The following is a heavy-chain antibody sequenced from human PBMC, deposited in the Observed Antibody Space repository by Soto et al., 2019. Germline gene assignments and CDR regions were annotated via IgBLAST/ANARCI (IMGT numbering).Heavy chain of an antibody. V-gene: IGHV1-69*13. J-gene: IGHJ4*02. D-gene: IGHD3-3*01. Sequence: SVKVSFKASGGTFSSYAISWVRHAPGQGLEWMGGIIPIFGTANYAQKFQGRVTITADESTSTAYMELSSLRSEDTAVYYCARLWSRRITIFGVVTKNADYWGQGTLVTVSS. CDR3: ARLWSRRITIFGVVTKNADY. CDR2: IIPIFGTA. CDR1: GGTFSSYA.